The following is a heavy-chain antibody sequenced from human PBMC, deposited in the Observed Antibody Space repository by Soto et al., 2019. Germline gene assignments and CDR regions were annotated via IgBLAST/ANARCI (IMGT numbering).Heavy chain of an antibody. CDR1: GYTFTSYA. J-gene: IGHJ6*02. CDR2: INAGNGNT. D-gene: IGHD6-13*01. V-gene: IGHV1-3*01. CDR3: ARWERSSSLFGSKRSPGGFYYYYGMDV. Sequence: GASVKVSCKASGYTFTSYAMHWVRQAPGQRLEWMGWINAGNGNTKYSQKFQGRVTITRDTSASTAYMEQSSLRSEDTAVYYCARWERSSSLFGSKRSPGGFYYYYGMDVWGQGTTVTVSS.